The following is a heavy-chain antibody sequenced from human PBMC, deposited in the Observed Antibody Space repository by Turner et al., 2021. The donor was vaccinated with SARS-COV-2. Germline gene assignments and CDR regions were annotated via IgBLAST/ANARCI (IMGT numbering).Heavy chain of an antibody. Sequence: QVQLVESGGGVVQPGRSLRLSCAAPGFLFRSNGMHWVRQAPGKGLEGVAVISYDGSNEYYADSVKGRFTISRDNSKNTLYLQMNSLRAEDTAVYYCAKGLGGYCSGGSCYSGIVDYWGQGTLVTVSS. V-gene: IGHV3-30*18. D-gene: IGHD2-15*01. J-gene: IGHJ4*02. CDR3: AKGLGGYCSGGSCYSGIVDY. CDR1: GFLFRSNG. CDR2: ISYDGSNE.